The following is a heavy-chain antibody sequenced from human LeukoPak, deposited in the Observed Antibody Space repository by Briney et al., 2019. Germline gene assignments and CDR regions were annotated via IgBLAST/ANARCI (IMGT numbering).Heavy chain of an antibody. D-gene: IGHD5-12*01. CDR1: GFTFNNYA. CDR3: TKLGGAYSGYEIDY. CDR2: VSGSGGRT. J-gene: IGHJ4*02. V-gene: IGHV3-23*01. Sequence: AGGSLRLSCAASGFTFNNYAMNWVRRAPGKGLEWVSTVSGSGGRTYYADSVKGRFTVSRDNSKNTLYLQMNSLRAEDTAIYYCTKLGGAYSGYEIDYWGQGTLVSVSS.